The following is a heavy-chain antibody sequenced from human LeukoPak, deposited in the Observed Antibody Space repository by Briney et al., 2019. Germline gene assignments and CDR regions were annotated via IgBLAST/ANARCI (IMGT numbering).Heavy chain of an antibody. CDR2: IKQDGSEK. J-gene: IGHJ4*02. V-gene: IGHV3-7*01. Sequence: LPGGSLRLSCEASGFTFSSYWMSWVRQAPGKGLEWVANIKQDGSEKYYVDSVKGRFTISRDNAKNSLYLQMNSLRAEDTAVYYCAREPWGQYQLLSGGAFDYWGQGTLVTVSS. D-gene: IGHD2-2*01. CDR1: GFTFSSYW. CDR3: AREPWGQYQLLSGGAFDY.